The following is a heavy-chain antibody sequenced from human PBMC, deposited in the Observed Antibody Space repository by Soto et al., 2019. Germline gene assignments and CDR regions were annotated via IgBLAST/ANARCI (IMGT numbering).Heavy chain of an antibody. CDR1: GFSFRSYA. D-gene: IGHD2-2*02. Sequence: GGSLRLACAACGFSFRSYAMSWVRQAPGKGLEWVAAISGSGGSTYYADSVKGRFTMSRENSKNTLYLQMNSLRAEDTAVYYCAKDTVVPAAIQVHYYYYYGMDVWGQGTTVTVSS. J-gene: IGHJ6*02. CDR3: AKDTVVPAAIQVHYYYYYGMDV. V-gene: IGHV3-23*01. CDR2: ISGSGGST.